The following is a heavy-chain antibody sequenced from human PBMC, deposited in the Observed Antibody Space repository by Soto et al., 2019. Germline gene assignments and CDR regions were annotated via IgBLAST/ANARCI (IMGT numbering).Heavy chain of an antibody. V-gene: IGHV3-11*01. CDR1: GFTFSDYY. J-gene: IGHJ5*02. CDR2: ISSSGSTI. Sequence: PVGSLRLSCAASGFTFSDYYMSWIRQAPGKGLEWVSYISSSGSTIYYADSVKGRFTISRDNAKNSLYLQMNSLRAEDTAVYYCARDLSWNDWFDPWGQGTLVTVSS. CDR3: ARDLSWNDWFDP. D-gene: IGHD1-1*01.